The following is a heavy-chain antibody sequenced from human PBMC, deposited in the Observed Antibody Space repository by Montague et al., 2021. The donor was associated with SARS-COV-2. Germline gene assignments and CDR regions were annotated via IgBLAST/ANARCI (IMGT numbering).Heavy chain of an antibody. J-gene: IGHJ4*02. Sequence: SETLSLTCSVSGGSTSNYYWTWILQSPGKGLQWIGYIFYTGSTKFNPSLKSRVSMSLDTPKNNFSLGLSAVAAADTARYYCARAQNICFIANCVNYFDLWGLGALVTVSS. CDR2: IFYTGST. CDR3: ARAQNICFIANCVNYFDL. V-gene: IGHV4-59*01. D-gene: IGHD2-15*01. CDR1: GGSTSNYY.